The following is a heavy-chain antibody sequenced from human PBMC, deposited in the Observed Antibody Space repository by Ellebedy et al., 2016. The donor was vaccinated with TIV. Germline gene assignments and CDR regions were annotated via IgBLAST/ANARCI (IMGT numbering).Heavy chain of an antibody. V-gene: IGHV3-13*01. D-gene: IGHD1-14*01. CDR2: FGSGGDA. CDR3: VRGGAAPHNRYFDF. CDR1: GVTFRIYD. Sequence: PGGSLRLSCAASGVTFRIYDMHWVRQSKGKGLEWVSAFGSGGDAYYPASVKGRFTISRENAKNSVYLQMNSLRVGDTAVYYCVRGGAAPHNRYFDFWGRGTLVTVSS. J-gene: IGHJ2*01.